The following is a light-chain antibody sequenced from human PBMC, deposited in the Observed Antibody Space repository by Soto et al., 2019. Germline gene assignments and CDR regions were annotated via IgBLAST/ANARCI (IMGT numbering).Light chain of an antibody. V-gene: IGLV2-23*01. J-gene: IGLJ2*01. CDR2: EAS. CDR1: SSDVGNYNL. CDR3: CSYAGTSTYVV. Sequence: QSALNQPASVSGSPGQSITISCTGTSSDVGNYNLVSWYQQHPGKAPKLMIYEASKRPSGVSNRFSGSKSGNTASLTISGLQAEDEADYYCCSYAGTSTYVVFGGGTKLTVL.